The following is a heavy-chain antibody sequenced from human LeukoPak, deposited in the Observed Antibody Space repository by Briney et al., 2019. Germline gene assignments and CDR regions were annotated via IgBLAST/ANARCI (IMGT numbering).Heavy chain of an antibody. CDR2: ISPSGGST. J-gene: IGHJ4*02. CDR1: GYTFTSYY. Sequence: ASVKVSCKASGYTFTSYYMHWVRQAPGQGLEWMGIISPSGGSTSYAQKFQGRVTMTTDTSTSTAYMDLRSLRSDDTAIYYCARDSPDGSGTYYNDSPDYWGQGTLVTVSS. V-gene: IGHV1-46*01. CDR3: ARDSPDGSGTYYNDSPDY. D-gene: IGHD3-10*01.